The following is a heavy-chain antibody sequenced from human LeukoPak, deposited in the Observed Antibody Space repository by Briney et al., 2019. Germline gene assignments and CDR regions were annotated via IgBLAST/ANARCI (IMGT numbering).Heavy chain of an antibody. CDR2: MNPNSGNT. D-gene: IGHD3-22*01. Sequence: GASVKVSCKASGYTFTSYDINWLRQATGQGLEWMGWMNPNSGNTGYAQKFQGRVTMTRNTSISTAYMELSSLRSEDTAVYYCASFRHYDSSCYYYIQVDYWGQGTLVTVSS. J-gene: IGHJ4*02. CDR1: GYTFTSYD. V-gene: IGHV1-8*01. CDR3: ASFRHYDSSCYYYIQVDY.